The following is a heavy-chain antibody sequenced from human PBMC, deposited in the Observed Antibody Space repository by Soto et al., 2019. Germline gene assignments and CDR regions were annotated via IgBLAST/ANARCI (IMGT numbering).Heavy chain of an antibody. CDR2: IYPGDSDT. CDR3: ARSRRGAYSSGWYSPSGYYNYGIDV. CDR1: GYSFTSYW. Sequence: GESLKISCKGSGYSFTSYWIGWVRQMPGKGLEWMGIIYPGDSDTRYSPSLQGQVSISADTSISTAYLQWTSLKASDTAMYYCARSRRGAYSSGWYSPSGYYNYGIDVWGQGTKVTVSS. D-gene: IGHD6-19*01. V-gene: IGHV5-51*01. J-gene: IGHJ6*02.